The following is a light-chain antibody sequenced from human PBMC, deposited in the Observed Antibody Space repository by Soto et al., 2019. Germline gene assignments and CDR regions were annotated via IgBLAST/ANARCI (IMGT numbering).Light chain of an antibody. CDR1: SSDIGGYNY. CDR2: DVN. J-gene: IGLJ2*01. Sequence: QSVLTQPASVSGSPGQSITISCTGTSSDIGGYNYVSWYQQHPGKAPKLMIYDVNNRPSGVSNRFSGSKSGNTAFLTISGLQAEDEADYYCSSYTSSSTAVFGGGTKVTVL. CDR3: SSYTSSSTAV. V-gene: IGLV2-14*01.